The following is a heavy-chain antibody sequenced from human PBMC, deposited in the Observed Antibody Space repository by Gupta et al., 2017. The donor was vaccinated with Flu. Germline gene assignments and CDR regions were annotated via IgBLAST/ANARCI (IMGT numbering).Heavy chain of an antibody. V-gene: IGHV4-59*08. CDR2: IYYSGST. J-gene: IGHJ5*02. D-gene: IGHD3-3*01. Sequence: QVQLQESGPGLVKPSETLSLTCTVSGGSISSYYWSWIRQPPGKGLEWIGYIYYSGSTNYNPSLKSRVTISVDTSKNQFSLKLSSVTAADTAVYYCARHVYDFWSGYLSGQDLDWFDPWGQGTLVTVSS. CDR3: ARHVYDFWSGYLSGQDLDWFDP. CDR1: GGSISSYY.